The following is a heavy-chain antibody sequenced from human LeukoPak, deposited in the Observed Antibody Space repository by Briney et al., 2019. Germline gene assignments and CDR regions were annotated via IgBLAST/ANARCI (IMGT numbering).Heavy chain of an antibody. Sequence: ASVKVSCKASGYTFTSYDINWVRQATGQGLEWMGWMNPNSGNTGYAQKFQGRVTMTRNTSISTAYMELSSLRSEDTAVYYCARDLILYSSSWYSYMDVWGKRTTVTISS. V-gene: IGHV1-8*01. J-gene: IGHJ6*03. CDR3: ARDLILYSSSWYSYMDV. D-gene: IGHD6-13*01. CDR2: MNPNSGNT. CDR1: GYTFTSYD.